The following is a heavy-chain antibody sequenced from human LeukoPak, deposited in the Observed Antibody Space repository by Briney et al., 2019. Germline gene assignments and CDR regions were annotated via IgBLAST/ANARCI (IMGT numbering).Heavy chain of an antibody. Sequence: QTGGSLRPSCAASGFTFSNYAMTWVRLTPGKGLEWVSSIRGSGGGTSYADSVKGRFTMSRDNSKSTLYLQMNSLRAEDTALYYCGRDPNGDYVGAFDFWGQGTLVTVSS. V-gene: IGHV3-23*01. CDR1: GFTFSNYA. CDR3: GRDPNGDYVGAFDF. CDR2: IRGSGGGT. D-gene: IGHD4-17*01. J-gene: IGHJ3*01.